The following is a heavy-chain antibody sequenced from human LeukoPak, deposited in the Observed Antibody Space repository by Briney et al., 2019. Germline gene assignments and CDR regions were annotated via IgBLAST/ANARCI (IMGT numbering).Heavy chain of an antibody. CDR2: INPNSGGT. J-gene: IGHJ6*03. CDR3: ATPAARQDYYYMDV. Sequence: ASVKVSCKASGYTFTMYYIHWVRQAPGQGLEWMGWINPNSGGTNYAQKFQGRVTMTRDTSISTAYMELSRLRSDDTAVYYCATPAARQDYYYMDVWGKGTTVTVSS. CDR1: GYTFTMYY. D-gene: IGHD6-6*01. V-gene: IGHV1-2*02.